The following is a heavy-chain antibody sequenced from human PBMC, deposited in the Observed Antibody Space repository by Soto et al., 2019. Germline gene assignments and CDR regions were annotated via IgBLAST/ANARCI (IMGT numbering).Heavy chain of an antibody. D-gene: IGHD2-2*01. CDR1: GGSFSGYY. CDR2: INHSGST. V-gene: IGHV4-34*01. J-gene: IGHJ5*02. Sequence: QVQLQQWGAGLLKPSETLSLTCAVYGGSFSGYYCNWIRQPPEKGLEWIGAINHSGSTNYNPSLRSRVTISVDTSKNQFSLRLSSVTAADTALYYWARGRSTPLIPPAPNWFDPCGQGTLVTVSS. CDR3: ARGRSTPLIPPAPNWFDP.